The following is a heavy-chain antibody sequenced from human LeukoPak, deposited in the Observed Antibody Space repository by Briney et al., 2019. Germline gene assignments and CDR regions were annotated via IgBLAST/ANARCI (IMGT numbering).Heavy chain of an antibody. CDR3: ARGDILTGYYSPKYYYYYGMDV. D-gene: IGHD3-9*01. CDR1: GGSFSGYY. J-gene: IGHJ6*02. CDR2: INHSGST. V-gene: IGHV4-34*01. Sequence: SETLSLTCAVYGGSFSGYYWSWIRQPPGKGLEWIGEINHSGSTNYNPSLKSRVTISVDTSKNQFSLKLSSVTAADTAVYYCARGDILTGYYSPKYYYYYGMDVWGQGTTVTVSS.